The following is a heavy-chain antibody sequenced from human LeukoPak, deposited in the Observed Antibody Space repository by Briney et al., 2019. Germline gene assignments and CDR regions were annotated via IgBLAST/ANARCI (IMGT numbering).Heavy chain of an antibody. CDR2: INPNSGGT. D-gene: IGHD1-26*01. CDR1: GYTFTGYY. CDR3: ARGRAYSGSYPTTNWFDP. J-gene: IGHJ5*02. V-gene: IGHV1-2*02. Sequence: ASVKVSCKASGYTFTGYYMHWVRQAPGQGLEWMGWINPNSGGTNYAQKFQGRVTMTRDTSISTAYMELSRLRSDDTAVYYCARGRAYSGSYPTTNWFDPWGQGTLVTVSS.